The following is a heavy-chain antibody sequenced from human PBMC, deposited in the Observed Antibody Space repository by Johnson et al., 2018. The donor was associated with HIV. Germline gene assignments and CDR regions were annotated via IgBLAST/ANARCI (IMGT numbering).Heavy chain of an antibody. CDR1: GFTFSSYA. Sequence: VQLVESGGGVVRPGGSLRVSCAASGFTFSSYAMHWVRQAPGKGLEWDSGINWNGGNTGYVDSVQGRFTISSDNAKNSLYLQMNSLRAEDTAVYYCARDPGVVEAPRSRVDAFDIWGQGTMVTVSS. V-gene: IGHV3-20*04. CDR3: ARDPGVVEAPRSRVDAFDI. J-gene: IGHJ3*02. CDR2: INWNGGNT. D-gene: IGHD2-15*01.